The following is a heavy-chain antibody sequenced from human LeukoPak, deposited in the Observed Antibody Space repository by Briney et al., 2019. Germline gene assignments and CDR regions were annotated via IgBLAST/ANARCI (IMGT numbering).Heavy chain of an antibody. D-gene: IGHD2-21*01. V-gene: IGHV3-48*03. Sequence: GGSLRLSCAASGFTFSSYEMNWVRQAPGKGLEWVSYISSSGSTIYYADSEKGRFTISRDNAKNSLYLQMNSLRAEDTAVYYCARDSPNEAILWWSIDYWGQGTLVTVSS. CDR2: ISSSGSTI. CDR3: ARDSPNEAILWWSIDY. CDR1: GFTFSSYE. J-gene: IGHJ4*02.